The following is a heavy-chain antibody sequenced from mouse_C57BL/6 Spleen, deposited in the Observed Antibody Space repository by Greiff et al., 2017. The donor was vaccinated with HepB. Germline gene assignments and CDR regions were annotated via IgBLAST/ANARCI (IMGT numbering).Heavy chain of an antibody. J-gene: IGHJ4*01. Sequence: EVKLMESGAGLVKPGGSLKLSCAASGFTFSSYAMSWVRQTPEKRLEWVAYISSGGDYIYYADTVKGRFTISRDNARNTLYLQMSSLKSEDTAMYYCTITTVVAMDYWGQGTSVTVSS. CDR2: ISSGGDYI. CDR3: TITTVVAMDY. V-gene: IGHV5-9-1*02. D-gene: IGHD1-1*01. CDR1: GFTFSSYA.